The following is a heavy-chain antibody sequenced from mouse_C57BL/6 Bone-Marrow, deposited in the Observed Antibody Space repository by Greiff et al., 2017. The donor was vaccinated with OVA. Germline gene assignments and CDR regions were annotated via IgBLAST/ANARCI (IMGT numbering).Heavy chain of an antibody. Sequence: VQLQQPGAELVMPGASVKLSCKASGYTFTSYWMHWVKQRPGQGLEWIGEIDPSDSYTNYNQKFKGKSTLTVDKSSSTAYMQLSSLTSEDSAVYYCARRRDYDYDVGWFAYWGQGTLVTVSA. J-gene: IGHJ3*01. V-gene: IGHV1-69*01. CDR2: IDPSDSYT. D-gene: IGHD2-4*01. CDR1: GYTFTSYW. CDR3: ARRRDYDYDVGWFAY.